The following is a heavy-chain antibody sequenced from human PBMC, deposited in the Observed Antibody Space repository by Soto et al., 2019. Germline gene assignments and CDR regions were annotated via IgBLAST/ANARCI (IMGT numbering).Heavy chain of an antibody. V-gene: IGHV4-4*02. Sequence: PSETLSLTCAVSGGSISSSNWWSWVRQPPGKGLEWIGEIYHSGSTNYNPSLKSRVTISVDKSKNQFSLKLSSVTAADTAVYYCARAFDILTGYSPKIGGMDVWGQGTTVTVSS. CDR1: GGSISSSNW. J-gene: IGHJ6*02. D-gene: IGHD3-9*01. CDR3: ARAFDILTGYSPKIGGMDV. CDR2: IYHSGST.